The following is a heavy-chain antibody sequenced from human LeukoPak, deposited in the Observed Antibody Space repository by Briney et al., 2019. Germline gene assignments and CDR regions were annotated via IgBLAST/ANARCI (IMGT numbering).Heavy chain of an antibody. V-gene: IGHV3-64D*06. J-gene: IGHJ4*02. Sequence: GGSLRLSCSGSGFTFSNHAMHWVRQAPGKRLGYVSGISANGGSTYYADSVKGKLTISRDNSKNSLYLQMSSLRPEDTAVYSCVQDWVATIVAPRHFDYWGQGTLVTVSS. CDR3: VQDWVATIVAPRHFDY. CDR2: ISANGGST. CDR1: GFTFSNHA. D-gene: IGHD5-24*01.